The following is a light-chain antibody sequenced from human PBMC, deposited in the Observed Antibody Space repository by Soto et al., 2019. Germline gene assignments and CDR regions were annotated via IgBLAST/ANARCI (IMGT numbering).Light chain of an antibody. V-gene: IGKV3-20*01. CDR2: GAS. J-gene: IGKJ2*01. CDR1: QTIANNF. CDR3: QQYDSSYT. Sequence: EIVLTQSPGTVSSSPGERVTLSCRASQTIANNFLAWYQHRPGQAPRVVVYGASSRATGIPDRFSGSGSGTEFPLTISRLEPEDFAVYYCQQYDSSYTFGQGTKLE.